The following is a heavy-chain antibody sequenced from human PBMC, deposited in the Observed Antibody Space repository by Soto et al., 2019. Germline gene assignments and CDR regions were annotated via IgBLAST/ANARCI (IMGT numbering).Heavy chain of an antibody. D-gene: IGHD5-12*01. CDR1: GFTFSSYA. V-gene: IGHV3-23*01. CDR2: ISGSGGTT. Sequence: GSLRLSCAASGFTFSSYAMSWVRQAPGKGLEWVSVISGSGGTTYYADSVKGRFTISRDKSKNTVYLQMNSLRVEDTALYYCAKEILATIPSYFDYWGQGTLVTVSS. CDR3: AKEILATIPSYFDY. J-gene: IGHJ4*02.